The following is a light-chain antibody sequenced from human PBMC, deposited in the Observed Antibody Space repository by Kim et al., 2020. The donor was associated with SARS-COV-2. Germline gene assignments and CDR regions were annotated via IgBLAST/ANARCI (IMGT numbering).Light chain of an antibody. J-gene: IGKJ2*01. Sequence: SVTVGDRVTITCRASQTISSYLNWYQQKPGKPPKLLIYETSSLHSGVSSRFSGSESGTDFTLTISSLQPEDFATYYCQQTYSTPHTFGQGTKLEIK. V-gene: IGKV1-39*01. CDR2: ETS. CDR3: QQTYSTPHT. CDR1: QTISSY.